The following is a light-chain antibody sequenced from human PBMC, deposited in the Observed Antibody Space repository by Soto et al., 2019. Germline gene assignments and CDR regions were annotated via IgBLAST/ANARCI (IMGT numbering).Light chain of an antibody. J-gene: IGLJ1*01. CDR1: SSDVGGYEY. Sequence: QSLLTQPASVSGSPGQSITISCTGTSSDVGGYEYVSWYQQYPGKAPKLMIYEVIDRPAGAPRRFSGSKSGNTASLTITGLQAEDEADYYCSSYRTGGSYVFGTGTKLTVL. V-gene: IGLV2-14*01. CDR2: EVI. CDR3: SSYRTGGSYV.